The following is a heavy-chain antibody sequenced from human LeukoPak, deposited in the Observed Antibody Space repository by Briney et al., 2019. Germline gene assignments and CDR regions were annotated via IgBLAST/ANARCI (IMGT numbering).Heavy chain of an antibody. CDR1: GFTFSSYW. CDR3: AGLRSGYYLTEYFQH. V-gene: IGHV3-74*01. D-gene: IGHD3-3*01. CDR2: INTDGSST. J-gene: IGHJ1*01. Sequence: GGSLRLSCAASGFTFSSYWMHWVRQAPGKGLVWVSRINTDGSSTSYADSVKGRFTISRDNAKDTLYLQMNSLRAEDTAVYYCAGLRSGYYLTEYFQHWGQGTLVTVSS.